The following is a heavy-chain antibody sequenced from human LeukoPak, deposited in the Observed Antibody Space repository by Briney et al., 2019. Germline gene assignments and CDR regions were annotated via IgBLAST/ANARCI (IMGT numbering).Heavy chain of an antibody. J-gene: IGHJ5*02. Sequence: SGPTLVKPTQTLXLTCTFSGFSLSTSGVGVCWIRQPPGKALEWLALIYWDGDKRYSPSLESSLTITKDTSKNQVVLTMTNMDPVDTATYYCAHRRRSSGSGNWFDPWGQGTLVTVSS. CDR3: AHRRRSSGSGNWFDP. V-gene: IGHV2-5*02. CDR1: GFSLSTSGVG. D-gene: IGHD3-10*01. CDR2: IYWDGDK.